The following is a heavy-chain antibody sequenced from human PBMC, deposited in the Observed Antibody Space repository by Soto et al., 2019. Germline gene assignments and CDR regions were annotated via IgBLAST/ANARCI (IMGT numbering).Heavy chain of an antibody. Sequence: SETLSLTCTVSGDSISSYYWSWIRQPPGKGLEWIGFIYYSGNTNYNPSLKSRVTMSIDTSKNQFSLKLSSVTAADTAVYYCASYQGIGPSSPFDYRGPGSLVTLSS. CDR2: IYYSGNT. V-gene: IGHV4-59*01. CDR3: ASYQGIGPSSPFDY. D-gene: IGHD6-13*01. CDR1: GDSISSYY. J-gene: IGHJ4*02.